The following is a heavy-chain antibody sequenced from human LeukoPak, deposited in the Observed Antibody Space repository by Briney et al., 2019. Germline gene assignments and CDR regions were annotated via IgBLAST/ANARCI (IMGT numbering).Heavy chain of an antibody. CDR3: ARLRGYCSGGSCGGTLDY. CDR1: GGSFSGYY. Sequence: SETLSLTCAVYGGSFSGYYWSWIRQPPGKGLEWIGEINHSGSANYNPSLKSRVTISVDTSKNQFSLKLSSVTAADTAVYYCARLRGYCSGGSCGGTLDYWGQGTLVTVSS. D-gene: IGHD2-15*01. CDR2: INHSGSA. J-gene: IGHJ4*02. V-gene: IGHV4-34*01.